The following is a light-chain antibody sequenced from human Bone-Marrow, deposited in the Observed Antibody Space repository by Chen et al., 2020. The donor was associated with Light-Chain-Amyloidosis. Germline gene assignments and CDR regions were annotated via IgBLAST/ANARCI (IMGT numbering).Light chain of an antibody. CDR3: QVYNRSPSMCS. CDR1: QSISSDY. Sequence: ILLTQSPDTLSLSPGETATLSCRASQSISSDYLAWYQQKPGQAPRLFISGASSRATGIPDRFSGSGSGTDFTLTINRLEPEDFAVYYCQVYNRSPSMCSFGQGTKLEIK. CDR2: GAS. J-gene: IGKJ2*04. V-gene: IGKV3-20*01.